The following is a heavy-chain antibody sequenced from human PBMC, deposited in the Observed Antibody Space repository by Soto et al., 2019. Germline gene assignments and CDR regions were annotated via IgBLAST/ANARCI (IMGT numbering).Heavy chain of an antibody. D-gene: IGHD3-22*01. J-gene: IGHJ2*01. CDR2: INPNSGGT. V-gene: IGHV1-2*04. Sequence: GASVKVSCKASGYTFTGYYMHWVRQAPGQGLEWMGWINPNSGGTNYAQKFQGWVTMTRDTSISTAYMELSRLRSDDTAVYYCARAAHYYDSSGYYPGWYFDLWGRGTLVTVSS. CDR3: ARAAHYYDSSGYYPGWYFDL. CDR1: GYTFTGYY.